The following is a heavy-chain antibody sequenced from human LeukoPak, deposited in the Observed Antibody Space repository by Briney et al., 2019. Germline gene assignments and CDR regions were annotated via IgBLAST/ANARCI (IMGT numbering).Heavy chain of an antibody. V-gene: IGHV4-39*07. CDR3: ARSTYYYGSRSYPYFDY. CDR2: IYYGGTTT. J-gene: IGHJ4*02. D-gene: IGHD3-10*01. CDR1: GDSMSSSSYL. Sequence: SETLSLTCTVSGDSMSSSSYLWNWIRQPPGKGLEWIGNIYYGGTTTDYNPSLRSRVTISVDTFSNQFSLRLSSVTAADTAVYYRARSTYYYGSRSYPYFDYWGQGALVTVSS.